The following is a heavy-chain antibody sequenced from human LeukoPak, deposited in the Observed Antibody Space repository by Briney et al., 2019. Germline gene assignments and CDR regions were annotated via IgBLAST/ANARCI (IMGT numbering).Heavy chain of an antibody. CDR1: GFTFSAYW. CDR3: ARGRWSDY. V-gene: IGHV3-7*01. J-gene: IGHJ4*02. D-gene: IGHD5-24*01. Sequence: GGSLRLSCAASGFTFSAYWMTWVRQAPGKGLEWVANIKEDGTEKNYVDSVKGRYTISRDNVKKSLYLEMNSLRVEDTAVYYCARGRWSDYWGQGTQVTVSS. CDR2: IKEDGTEK.